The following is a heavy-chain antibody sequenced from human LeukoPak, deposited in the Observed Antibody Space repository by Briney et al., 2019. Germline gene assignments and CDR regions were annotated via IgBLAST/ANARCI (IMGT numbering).Heavy chain of an antibody. Sequence: GGSLRLSCAASGFNVSYNYMSWVRQAPGKGMEWVSVIYRGGSTYYADSVKGRFTISRDNSKNTQYLQMNSLRAEDTGVYFCARGPGIAVAGPFDYWGQGTLVTVSS. CDR2: IYRGGST. V-gene: IGHV3-66*01. CDR1: GFNVSYNY. D-gene: IGHD6-19*01. CDR3: ARGPGIAVAGPFDY. J-gene: IGHJ4*02.